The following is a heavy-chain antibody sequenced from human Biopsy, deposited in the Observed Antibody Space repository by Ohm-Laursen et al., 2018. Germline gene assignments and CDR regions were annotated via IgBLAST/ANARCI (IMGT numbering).Heavy chain of an antibody. CDR2: ISSGATNT. Sequence: SLRLSCTASGFTFSDYFMSWVRQAPGKGLEWISYISSGATNTNYADSVKGRFTISRDNAKNSLHLQMHSLRAEDTAVYYCARDTRWSPYSMDVWGQGTTVTVSS. CDR3: ARDTRWSPYSMDV. V-gene: IGHV3-11*01. D-gene: IGHD4-23*01. CDR1: GFTFSDYF. J-gene: IGHJ6*02.